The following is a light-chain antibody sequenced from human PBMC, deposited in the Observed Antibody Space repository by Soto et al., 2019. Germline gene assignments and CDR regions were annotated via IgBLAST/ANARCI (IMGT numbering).Light chain of an antibody. V-gene: IGKV3-20*01. CDR3: QQYGSPPPT. J-gene: IGKJ5*01. CDR2: GAS. Sequence: EIVLTQSPGTLSLSPGERATLSCRASQSVSSSYLAWYQQKPGQAPRLLIYGASSRATGIPDRFSGSGSGTDFTLTISRLEPEDFGVYYCQQYGSPPPTFGQGTRVEIK. CDR1: QSVSSSY.